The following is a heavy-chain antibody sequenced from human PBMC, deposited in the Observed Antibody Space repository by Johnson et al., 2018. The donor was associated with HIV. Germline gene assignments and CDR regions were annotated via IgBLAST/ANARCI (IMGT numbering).Heavy chain of an antibody. CDR1: GFTFSSYW. Sequence: MQLVESGGGLIQPGGSLRLSCAASGFTFSSYWMSWVRQAPGKGLEWVANIKQDGSEKYYVDSVKGRFTISRDNAKKSLYLQMNSRRAEDTALYYCARDPRYCTDGICYMGSFDIWGQGTMVTVSS. CDR3: ARDPRYCTDGICYMGSFDI. J-gene: IGHJ3*02. D-gene: IGHD2-8*01. V-gene: IGHV3-7*03. CDR2: IKQDGSEK.